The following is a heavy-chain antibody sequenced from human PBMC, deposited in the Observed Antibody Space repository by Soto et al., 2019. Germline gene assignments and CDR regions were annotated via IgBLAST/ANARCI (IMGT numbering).Heavy chain of an antibody. CDR2: IYYSGST. D-gene: IGHD3-22*01. J-gene: IGHJ4*02. CDR3: ARGRGTISGYYPFFDY. Sequence: PSETLSLTCTVCGGSISIGGYYWSWIRQHPGKGLEWIGYIYYSGSTYYNPSLKSRVTISVDTSKNQFSLKLSSVTAADTAVYYCARGRGTISGYYPFFDYWGQGTLVTVSS. CDR1: GGSISIGGYY. V-gene: IGHV4-31*03.